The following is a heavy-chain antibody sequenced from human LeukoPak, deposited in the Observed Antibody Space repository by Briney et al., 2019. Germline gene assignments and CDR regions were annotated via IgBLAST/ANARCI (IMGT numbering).Heavy chain of an antibody. V-gene: IGHV1-3*01. CDR2: INAGNGNT. Sequence: ASVKVSCKASGYTFTSYAMHWVRQAPGQRLEWMGWINAGNGNTKYSQKFQGRVTITRDTSASTAYMELSSLRSEDTAVYYCARDFRLRGIAAAQPHYFDYWGQGTLVTVSS. D-gene: IGHD6-13*01. J-gene: IGHJ4*02. CDR3: ARDFRLRGIAAAQPHYFDY. CDR1: GYTFTSYA.